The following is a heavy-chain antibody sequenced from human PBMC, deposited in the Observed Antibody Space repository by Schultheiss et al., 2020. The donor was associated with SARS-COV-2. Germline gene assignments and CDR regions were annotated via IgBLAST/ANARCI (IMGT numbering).Heavy chain of an antibody. CDR1: GFTFSSYS. CDR2: INSDGSST. V-gene: IGHV3-74*01. D-gene: IGHD2-15*01. Sequence: GGSLRLSCAASGFTFSSYSMNWVRQAPGKGLVWVSRINSDGSSTSYADSVKGRFTISRDNAKNTLYLQMNSLRAEDTAVYYCARDQRSVVVAAKDYWGQGTLVTVSS. CDR3: ARDQRSVVVAAKDY. J-gene: IGHJ4*02.